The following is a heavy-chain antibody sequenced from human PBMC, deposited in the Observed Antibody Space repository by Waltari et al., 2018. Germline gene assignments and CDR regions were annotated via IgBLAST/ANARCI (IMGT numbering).Heavy chain of an antibody. Sequence: EVQVVDSGGGLVQPGGSLRLSCAASGFTLSNYWIHWVRQAPGKGLVGVSIMSADGSVRGYADSVKGRFTISRDNVKNMLYLQMDSLRAEDTAVYYCARDGGRNLDYWGQGTLVVVSS. CDR2: MSADGSVR. J-gene: IGHJ4*02. V-gene: IGHV3-74*01. D-gene: IGHD6-25*01. CDR3: ARDGGRNLDY. CDR1: GFTLSNYW.